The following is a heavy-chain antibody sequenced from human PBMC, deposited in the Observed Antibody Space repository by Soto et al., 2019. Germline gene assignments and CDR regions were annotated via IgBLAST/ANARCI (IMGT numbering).Heavy chain of an antibody. J-gene: IGHJ5*02. CDR3: ARGLEWSPRGPDWFDP. CDR2: IIPILGIA. Sequence: SVKVSCKASGGTFSSYTISWVRQAPGQGLEWMGRIIPILGIANYAQKFQGRVTITADRSTSTAYMELSSLRSEDTAVYYCARGLEWSPRGPDWFDPWGQGTLVTVSS. D-gene: IGHD3-3*01. CDR1: GGTFSSYT. V-gene: IGHV1-69*02.